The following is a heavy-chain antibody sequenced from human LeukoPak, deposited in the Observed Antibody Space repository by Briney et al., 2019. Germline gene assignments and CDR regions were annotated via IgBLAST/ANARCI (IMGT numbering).Heavy chain of an antibody. J-gene: IGHJ4*02. CDR2: ISGSGGST. CDR1: GFTFSSYA. Sequence: PGGSLRLSCAASGFTFSSYAMSWVRQAPGKGLEWVSTISGSGGSTFYADSMKGRFTISRDNSKNTLYLQMNSLRAEDTAVYYCAKGYCSGGSCCLDYWGQGTLVTVSS. V-gene: IGHV3-23*01. D-gene: IGHD2-15*01. CDR3: AKGYCSGGSCCLDY.